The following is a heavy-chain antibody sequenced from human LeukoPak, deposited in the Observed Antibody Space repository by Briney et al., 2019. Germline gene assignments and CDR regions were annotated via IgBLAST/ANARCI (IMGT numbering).Heavy chain of an antibody. D-gene: IGHD3-22*01. Sequence: KPGGSLRLSCVGAGFPFSDFHMSWIRQAPGKGLEWVSYITSGGGFKYYADSVKGRFSISRDDSKNSVFLQMNSPRVEDTAVYYCARVRPGSSGSYYRTSWGQGTLVTVSS. CDR1: GFPFSDFH. CDR3: ARVRPGSSGSYYRTS. V-gene: IGHV3-11*04. CDR2: ITSGGGFK. J-gene: IGHJ4*02.